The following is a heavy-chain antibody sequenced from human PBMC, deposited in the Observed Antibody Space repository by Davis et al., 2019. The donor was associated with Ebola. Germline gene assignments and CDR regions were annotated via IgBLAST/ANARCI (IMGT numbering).Heavy chain of an antibody. J-gene: IGHJ4*02. CDR2: IKQDGSEK. CDR3: ARFLYYDSSGYLDY. CDR1: GFTFSSYW. Sequence: GESLKISCAASGFTFSSYWMSWVRQAPGKGLEWVANIKQDGSEKYYVDSVKGRFTISRDNAKNSLYLQMNSLRAEDTAVYYCARFLYYDSSGYLDYWGQGTLVTVSS. D-gene: IGHD3-22*01. V-gene: IGHV3-7*01.